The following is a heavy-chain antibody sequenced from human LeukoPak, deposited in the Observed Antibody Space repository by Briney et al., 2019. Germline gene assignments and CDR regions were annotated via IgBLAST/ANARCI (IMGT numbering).Heavy chain of an antibody. V-gene: IGHV4-61*02. J-gene: IGHJ6*03. CDR3: AREGRVVVVPAAVYYYYYHMDV. CDR2: IYTSGST. CDR1: GGSISSGSYY. Sequence: SQTLSLTCTVSGGSISSGSYYWSWIRQPAGKGLEWIGRIYTSGSTNYNPSLKSRVTISVDTSKNQFSLKLSSVTAADTAVYYCAREGRVVVVPAAVYYYYYHMDVWGKGTTVTVSS. D-gene: IGHD2-2*01.